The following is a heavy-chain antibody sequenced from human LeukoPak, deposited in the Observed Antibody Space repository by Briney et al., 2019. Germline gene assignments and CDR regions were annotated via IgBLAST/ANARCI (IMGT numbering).Heavy chain of an antibody. Sequence: GESLKISCKGSGYSFTSYWIGWVRQMPGKGLEWMGIIYPGDSDTRYSPSFQGQVTISADKSISTAYLQWSSLKASDTAMYYCARRLAYCSSTSCYVSDYYYGMDVWGQGTTVTVS. J-gene: IGHJ6*02. CDR2: IYPGDSDT. D-gene: IGHD2-2*01. CDR3: ARRLAYCSSTSCYVSDYYYGMDV. V-gene: IGHV5-51*01. CDR1: GYSFTSYW.